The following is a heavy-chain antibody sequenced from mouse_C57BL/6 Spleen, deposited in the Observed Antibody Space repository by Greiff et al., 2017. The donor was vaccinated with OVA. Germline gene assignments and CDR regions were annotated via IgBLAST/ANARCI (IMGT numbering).Heavy chain of an antibody. CDR2: IDPETGGT. CDR3: TSNYGFAY. D-gene: IGHD2-1*01. CDR1: GYTFTDYE. Sequence: VQLQQSGAELVRPGASVTLSCKASGYTFTDYEMHWVKQTPVHGLEWIGAIDPETGGTAYNQKFKGKAILTADKSSSTAYMALRSLTAEDSAVYYCTSNYGFAYWGQGTLVTVSA. J-gene: IGHJ3*01. V-gene: IGHV1-15*01.